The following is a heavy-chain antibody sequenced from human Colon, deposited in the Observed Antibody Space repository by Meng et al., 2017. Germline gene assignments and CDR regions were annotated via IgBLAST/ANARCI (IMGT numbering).Heavy chain of an antibody. CDR1: GGTFSSYA. Sequence: VPLVRSGAEGTKPGTSGKVSCKASGGTFSSYAIRWVRQAPGPGLEWMGGIIPILGIANYAQKFQGRVTITADKSTSTAYMELSSLRSEDTAVYYCAREIVVVPAALNWFDPWGQGTLVTVSS. CDR3: AREIVVVPAALNWFDP. D-gene: IGHD2-2*01. J-gene: IGHJ5*02. CDR2: IIPILGIA. V-gene: IGHV1-69*10.